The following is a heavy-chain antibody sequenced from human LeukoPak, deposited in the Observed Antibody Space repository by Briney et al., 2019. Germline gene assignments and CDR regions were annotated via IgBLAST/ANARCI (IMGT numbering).Heavy chain of an antibody. CDR2: ISYDGSNR. J-gene: IGHJ3*02. Sequence: PGGSLRLSCAASGFTFSSYAMHWVRQAPGKGLEWVAAISYDGSNRYYAESVKGRFTISRDNSKNTLYLQMNSLRAEDTAVYYCAKQTLYDSSGYYQSLDAFDIWGQGTMVTVSS. D-gene: IGHD3-22*01. CDR3: AKQTLYDSSGYYQSLDAFDI. CDR1: GFTFSSYA. V-gene: IGHV3-30*04.